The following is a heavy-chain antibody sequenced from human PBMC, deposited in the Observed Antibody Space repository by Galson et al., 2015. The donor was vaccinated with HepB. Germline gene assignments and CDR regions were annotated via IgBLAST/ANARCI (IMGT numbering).Heavy chain of an antibody. CDR1: GFTVSSNY. J-gene: IGHJ4*02. CDR2: IFSGGNT. Sequence: SLRLSCAASGFTVSSNYMSWVRQAPGKGLKWVSIIFSGGNTYYAESVKGRFTISRDNSKNTVNLQMNSPKAEDTAVYYCARDYSSAWLGYWGQGTLVTVSS. CDR3: ARDYSSAWLGY. D-gene: IGHD6-25*01. V-gene: IGHV3-66*01.